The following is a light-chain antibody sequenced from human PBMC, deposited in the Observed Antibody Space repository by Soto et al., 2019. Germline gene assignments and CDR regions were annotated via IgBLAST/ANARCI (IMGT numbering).Light chain of an antibody. V-gene: IGKV3-11*01. J-gene: IGKJ4*01. Sequence: EIVLTPSPATLSLSPGERATLSCRASQSVSSYLAWYQQKPGQAPRLLIYDASNRATGIPARFSGSGSGTDFTLTISSLEPEDFAVYYCQQRSNWPLTFGGGTKGDIK. CDR1: QSVSSY. CDR3: QQRSNWPLT. CDR2: DAS.